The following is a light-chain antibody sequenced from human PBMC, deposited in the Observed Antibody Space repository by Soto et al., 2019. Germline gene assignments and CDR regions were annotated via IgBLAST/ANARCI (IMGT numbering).Light chain of an antibody. V-gene: IGKV3-20*01. CDR2: VAS. CDR3: QEYGDTWWT. J-gene: IGKJ1*01. Sequence: EVVLTQAPGTLSLSPGERATRSYRASQSVTNNYLAWYQQKPGQAPRLLIYVASSRATGIPDRISGSGAGTDFNLTISRLEPEGFAVYYCQEYGDTWWTFGQGTKV. CDR1: QSVTNNY.